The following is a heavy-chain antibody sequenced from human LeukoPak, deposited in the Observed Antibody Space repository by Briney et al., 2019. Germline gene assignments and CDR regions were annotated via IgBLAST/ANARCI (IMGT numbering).Heavy chain of an antibody. V-gene: IGHV4-30-2*01. CDR2: IYHSGST. Sequence: PSETLSLTCTVSGGSISSGGYYWSWIRQPPGKGLEWIGYIYHSGSTYYNPSLKSRVTISVDTSKNQFSLKLSSVTAADTAVYYCARGGTRFGEFRSLESPDYNFDYWGQGTLVTVSS. CDR3: ARGGTRFGEFRSLESPDYNFDY. J-gene: IGHJ4*02. CDR1: GGSISSGGYY. D-gene: IGHD3-10*01.